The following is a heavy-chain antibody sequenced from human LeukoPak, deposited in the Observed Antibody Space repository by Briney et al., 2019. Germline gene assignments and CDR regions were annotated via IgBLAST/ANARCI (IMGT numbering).Heavy chain of an antibody. D-gene: IGHD6-19*01. CDR3: ASGYSSGY. J-gene: IGHJ4*02. CDR1: GFTFSSYW. Sequence: GGSLRLSCVASGFTFSSYWMCWDRQAPGKGLEWVANIKEDGSEKHYVDSVKGRFTISRDNTKNSLYLQMNSLRAEDTAVYYCASGYSSGYWGQGALVTVSS. V-gene: IGHV3-7*01. CDR2: IKEDGSEK.